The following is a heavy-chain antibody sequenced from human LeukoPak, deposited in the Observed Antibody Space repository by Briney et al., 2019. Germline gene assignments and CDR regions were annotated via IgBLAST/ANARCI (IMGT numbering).Heavy chain of an antibody. V-gene: IGHV3-15*01. CDR3: TTDGYYGSGSTDY. Sequence: GGSLRLSCATSGFSFSNAWMSWVRQAPGKGLEWVGRIKSKTDGGTTDYAAPVKGRFTISRDDSKNTLYLQMNSLKTEDTAVYYCTTDGYYGSGSTDYWGQGTLVTVSS. CDR1: GFSFSNAW. J-gene: IGHJ4*02. D-gene: IGHD3-10*01. CDR2: IKSKTDGGTT.